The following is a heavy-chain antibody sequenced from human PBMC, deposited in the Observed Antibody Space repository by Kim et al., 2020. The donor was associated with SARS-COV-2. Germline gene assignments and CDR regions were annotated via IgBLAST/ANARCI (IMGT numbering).Heavy chain of an antibody. D-gene: IGHD3-9*01. Sequence: SETLSLTCTVSGGSISSYYWSWIRQPPGKGLEWIGYIYYSGSTNYNPSLKSRVTISVDTSKNQFSLKLSSVTAADTAVYYCARDRGGRYFDWLSTRSDYYGMDVWGQGTTVTVSS. CDR1: GGSISSYY. V-gene: IGHV4-59*13. CDR3: ARDRGGRYFDWLSTRSDYYGMDV. CDR2: IYYSGST. J-gene: IGHJ6*02.